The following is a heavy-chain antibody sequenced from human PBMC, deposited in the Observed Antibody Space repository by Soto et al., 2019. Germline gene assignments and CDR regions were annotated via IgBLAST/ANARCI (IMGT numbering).Heavy chain of an antibody. CDR1: GDTFTFYS. D-gene: IGHD3-10*01. CDR2: INPILSMS. J-gene: IGHJ4*02. V-gene: IGHV1-69*02. Sequence: QVQLVQSGAEVKRPGSSVKVSCKASGDTFTFYSINWVRQAPGLGLEWMGRINPILSMSNYAQRFQGRVTRTADKYTSTAYMELSSLRSEDTATYYCASSYGSGYRAFDYWGQGALVTVSS. CDR3: ASSYGSGYRAFDY.